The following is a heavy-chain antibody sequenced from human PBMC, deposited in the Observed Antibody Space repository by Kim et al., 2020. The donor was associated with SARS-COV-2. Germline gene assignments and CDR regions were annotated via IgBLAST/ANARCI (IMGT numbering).Heavy chain of an antibody. Sequence: SETLSLTCTVSGGSISSYYWNWIRQSPGKGLEWIGYIYNSGSTNNNPSLKSRVTISVDTSKNQFSLQLSSVTAADTAVYYCAREYSSSWYMDYWGQGTLVTVSS. D-gene: IGHD6-13*01. CDR3: AREYSSSWYMDY. V-gene: IGHV4-59*13. CDR2: IYNSGST. J-gene: IGHJ4*02. CDR1: GGSISSYY.